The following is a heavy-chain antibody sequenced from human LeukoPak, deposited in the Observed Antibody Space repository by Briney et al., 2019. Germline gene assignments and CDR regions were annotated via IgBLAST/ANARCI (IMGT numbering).Heavy chain of an antibody. J-gene: IGHJ1*01. Sequence: GGSLRLSCAASGFTFSTYGMHWVRQAPGKGLEWVAVISYDGSNKYYADSVKGRFTISRDNSKNTLYLQMNSLSPEDTAVYYCAIRRRDLVIIHWGQGTLVTVSS. D-gene: IGHD3-9*01. V-gene: IGHV3-30*03. CDR3: AIRRRDLVIIH. CDR2: ISYDGSNK. CDR1: GFTFSTYG.